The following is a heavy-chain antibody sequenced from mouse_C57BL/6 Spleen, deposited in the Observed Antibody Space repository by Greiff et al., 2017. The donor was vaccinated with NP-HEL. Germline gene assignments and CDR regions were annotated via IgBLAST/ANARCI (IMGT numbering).Heavy chain of an antibody. J-gene: IGHJ3*01. CDR2: ISSGGSYT. CDR3: ARQGGLPPWFAY. V-gene: IGHV5-6*01. Sequence: EVKLMESGGDLVKPGGSLKLSCAASGFTFSSYGMSWVRQTPDKRLEWVATISSGGSYTYYPDSVKGRFTISRDNAKNTLYLQMSSLKSEDTAMYYCARQGGLPPWFAYWGQGTLVTVSA. CDR1: GFTFSSYG. D-gene: IGHD2-2*01.